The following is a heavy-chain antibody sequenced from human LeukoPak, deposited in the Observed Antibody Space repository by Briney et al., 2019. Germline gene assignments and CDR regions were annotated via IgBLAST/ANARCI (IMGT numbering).Heavy chain of an antibody. J-gene: IGHJ5*02. Sequence: PSETLSLTCTVSGGSISSSSYYWGWIRQPPGKGLEWIGSIYYSGSTNYNPSLKSRVTISVDTSKNQFSLKLSSVTAADTAVYYCARHLDYYDSSGYPGFDAWGQGTLVTVSS. CDR2: IYYSGST. CDR3: ARHLDYYDSSGYPGFDA. V-gene: IGHV4-39*01. D-gene: IGHD3-22*01. CDR1: GGSISSSSYY.